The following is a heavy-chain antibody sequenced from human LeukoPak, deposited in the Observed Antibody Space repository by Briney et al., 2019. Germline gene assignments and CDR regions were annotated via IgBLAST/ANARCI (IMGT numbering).Heavy chain of an antibody. CDR1: GGFFSGYY. CDR2: INHSGST. J-gene: IGHJ4*02. Sequence: KPSETLSLTCAVYGGFFSGYYWSWIRQPPGKGLEWIGEINHSGSTNYNPSLKSRVTISVDTSKNQFSLKLSSVTAADTAVYYCAREAGYSYGYDYFDYWGQGTLVTVSS. D-gene: IGHD5-18*01. V-gene: IGHV4-34*01. CDR3: AREAGYSYGYDYFDY.